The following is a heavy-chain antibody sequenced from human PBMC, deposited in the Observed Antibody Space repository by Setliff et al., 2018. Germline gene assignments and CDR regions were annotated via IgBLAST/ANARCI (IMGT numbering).Heavy chain of an antibody. D-gene: IGHD3-16*01. J-gene: IGHJ2*01. CDR1: GYNFNNDW. CDR3: ARRFGAHYFFDL. CDR2: IFPGDSDT. Sequence: GESLKLSCKGSGYNFNNDWIGWVRQMPGKGLEWMGSIFPGDSDTRYSPSFQGQVTISADKSISTAYLQWNSLKASDTALYYCARRFGAHYFFDLWGRGTLVTVS. V-gene: IGHV5-51*01.